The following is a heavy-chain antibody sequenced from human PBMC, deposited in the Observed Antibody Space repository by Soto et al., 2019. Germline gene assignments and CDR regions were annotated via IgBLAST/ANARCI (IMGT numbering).Heavy chain of an antibody. CDR2: INPNSGGT. J-gene: IGHJ6*02. CDR1: GYTFTGYY. D-gene: IGHD5-18*01. CDR3: ARDSAATAMGSYYYYCYGMDV. V-gene: IGHV1-2*02. Sequence: ASVKVSCKASGYTFTGYYMHWVRQAPGQGLEWMGWINPNSGGTNYAQKFQGRVTMTRDTSISTAYMELSRLRSDDTAVYYCARDSAATAMGSYYYYCYGMDVWGQGATVTGSS.